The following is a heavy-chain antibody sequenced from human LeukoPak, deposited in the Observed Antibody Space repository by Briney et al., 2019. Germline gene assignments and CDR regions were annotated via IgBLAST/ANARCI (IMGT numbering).Heavy chain of an antibody. D-gene: IGHD6-13*01. Sequence: PSETLSLTCAVYGGSFSGYYWSWIRQPAGKGLEWIGRIYTNGSTNYNPSFKSRVTISVDTSKNQFSLKLNSVTAVDTAVYYCARGLDSSWSLFDNWGQGTLVTVSS. CDR1: GGSFSGYY. J-gene: IGHJ4*02. V-gene: IGHV4-59*10. CDR3: ARGLDSSWSLFDN. CDR2: IYTNGST.